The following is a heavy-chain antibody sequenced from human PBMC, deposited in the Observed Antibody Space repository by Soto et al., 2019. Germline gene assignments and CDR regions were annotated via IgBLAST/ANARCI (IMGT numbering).Heavy chain of an antibody. Sequence: EVQLVESGGGLVRPGGSLRLSCAASGFTFSYYWMHWVRQAPGKGLVWVSRIHSDGSSTTYADFVQGRFISSRDNARNTVDLQMNSVRVEDTAVYYCARGDRGAFDLWGQGTVVTFSS. CDR3: ARGDRGAFDL. CDR2: IHSDGSST. D-gene: IGHD1-26*01. V-gene: IGHV3-74*03. CDR1: GFTFSYYW. J-gene: IGHJ3*01.